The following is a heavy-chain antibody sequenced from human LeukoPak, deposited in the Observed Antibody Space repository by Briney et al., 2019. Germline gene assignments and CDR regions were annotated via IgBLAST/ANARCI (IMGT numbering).Heavy chain of an antibody. D-gene: IGHD1-26*01. CDR3: ARPLVGDALDY. CDR2: IWYDGSNE. V-gene: IGHV3-33*01. CDR1: GFTFSRYG. Sequence: GRALRLSCAASGFTFSRYGMHWVRQAPGKGLEWVAVIWYDGSNEYYADSVKGRFTIFRDNSKNTLHLQMNSLRAEDTAVYYCARPLVGDALDYWGQGTLVTVSS. J-gene: IGHJ4*02.